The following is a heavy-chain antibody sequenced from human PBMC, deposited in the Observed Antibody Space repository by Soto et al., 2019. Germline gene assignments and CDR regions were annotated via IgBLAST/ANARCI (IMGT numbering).Heavy chain of an antibody. V-gene: IGHV4-39*07. CDR1: GGSISSGDYY. J-gene: IGHJ4*02. CDR2: INHSGST. Sequence: SETLSLTCTVSGGSISSGDYYWSWIRQPPGKGLEWIGEINHSGSTNYNPSLKSRVTISVDTSKNQFSLKLSSVTAADTAVYYCARSPIKSSSWYNRYYFDYWGQGTLVTVSS. CDR3: ARSPIKSSSWYNRYYFDY. D-gene: IGHD6-13*01.